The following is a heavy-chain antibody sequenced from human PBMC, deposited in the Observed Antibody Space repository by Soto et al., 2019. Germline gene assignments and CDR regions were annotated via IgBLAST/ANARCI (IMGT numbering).Heavy chain of an antibody. CDR2: IYYSGST. CDR1: GGSISSGDYY. D-gene: IGHD3-10*01. J-gene: IGHJ5*02. Sequence: SEALSLTCTVSGGSISSGDYYWSWIRQPPGKGLEWIGYIYYSGSTYYNPSLKSRVTISVDTSKNQFSLKLSSVTAADTAVYYCARDFGHTGWFDPWGQGTLVTVSS. CDR3: ARDFGHTGWFDP. V-gene: IGHV4-30-4*02.